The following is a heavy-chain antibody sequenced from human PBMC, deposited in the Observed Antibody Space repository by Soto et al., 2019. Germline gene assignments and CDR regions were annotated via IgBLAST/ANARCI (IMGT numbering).Heavy chain of an antibody. Sequence: SETLSLTCTVSGGSISSGGYYWSWIRQHPGKGLEWIGYIYYSGSTYYNPSLKSRVTISVDTSKNQFPLKLSSVTAADTAVYYCARVTGKIGYCSGGSCYPIGPLDYWGQGTLVTVSS. V-gene: IGHV4-31*03. CDR2: IYYSGST. CDR1: GGSISSGGYY. J-gene: IGHJ4*02. CDR3: ARVTGKIGYCSGGSCYPIGPLDY. D-gene: IGHD2-15*01.